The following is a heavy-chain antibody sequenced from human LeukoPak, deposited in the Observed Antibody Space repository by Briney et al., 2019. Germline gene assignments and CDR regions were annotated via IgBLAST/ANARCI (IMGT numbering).Heavy chain of an antibody. CDR3: AKDYYGSGSRPLYYFDY. Sequence: GGSLCLSCAASGFPFSSYAMSWVRQAPGKGLEWVSAISGSGGSTYYADSVKGRFTISRDNSKNTLYLQMNSLRAEDTAVYYCAKDYYGSGSRPLYYFDYWGQGTLVTVSS. J-gene: IGHJ4*02. CDR2: ISGSGGST. V-gene: IGHV3-23*01. CDR1: GFPFSSYA. D-gene: IGHD3-10*01.